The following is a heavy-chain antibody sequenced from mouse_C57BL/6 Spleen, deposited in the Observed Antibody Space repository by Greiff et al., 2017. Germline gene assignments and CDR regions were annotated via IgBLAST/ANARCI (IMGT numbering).Heavy chain of an antibody. V-gene: IGHV5-16*01. CDR3: AREDSSGPGRDYFDY. CDR1: GFTFSDYY. D-gene: IGHD3-2*02. CDR2: INYDGSST. J-gene: IGHJ2*01. Sequence: EVMLVESEGGLVQPGSSMKLSCTASGFTFSDYYMAWVRQVPEKGLEWVANINYDGSSTYYLDSLKSRFIISRDNAKNILYLQMSSLKSEDTATYYCAREDSSGPGRDYFDYWGQGTTLTVSS.